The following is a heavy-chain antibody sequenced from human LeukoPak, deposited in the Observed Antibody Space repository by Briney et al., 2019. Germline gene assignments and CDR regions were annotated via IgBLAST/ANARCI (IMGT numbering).Heavy chain of an antibody. CDR1: VGSISSGGYS. D-gene: IGHD2-2*01. J-gene: IGHJ4*02. CDR3: ARAPLGYCSSTSCPHFDY. V-gene: IGHV4-30-2*01. CDR2: IYHSGST. Sequence: SETLSLTCTVSVGSISSGGYSWSWIRQPPGKGLEWIGYIYHSGSTYYNPSLKSRVTISVDRSKNQFSLKLSSVTAADTAVYYCARAPLGYCSSTSCPHFDYWGQGTLVTVSS.